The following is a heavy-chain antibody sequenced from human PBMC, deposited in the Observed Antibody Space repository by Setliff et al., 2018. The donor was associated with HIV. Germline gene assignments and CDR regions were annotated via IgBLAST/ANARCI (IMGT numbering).Heavy chain of an antibody. Sequence: TSETLSLTCTVSGVSIGNYYWSWIRQPPGKGLEWIGYMYYSGNTNYNPSLKSRVTISVDTSKNQFSLKLSSVTAADTAVYYCARSAHDYALHQLPYYWGQGTLVTVSS. J-gene: IGHJ4*02. V-gene: IGHV4-59*08. CDR3: ARSAHDYALHQLPYY. CDR2: MYYSGNT. CDR1: GVSIGNYY. D-gene: IGHD4-17*01.